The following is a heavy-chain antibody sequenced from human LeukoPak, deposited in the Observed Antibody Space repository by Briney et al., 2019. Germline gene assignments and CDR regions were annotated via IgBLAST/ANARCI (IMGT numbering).Heavy chain of an antibody. CDR2: INSDGSWT. V-gene: IGHV3-74*01. CDR1: GNYW. CDR3: TIGVY. Sequence: GGSLRLSCAASGNYWMHWVRQAPGKGLVWVSHINSDGSWTSYADSVKGRFTISKDNAKNTAYLQMNSLKTEDAAMYYCTIGVYWGQGTLVTVSS. J-gene: IGHJ4*02.